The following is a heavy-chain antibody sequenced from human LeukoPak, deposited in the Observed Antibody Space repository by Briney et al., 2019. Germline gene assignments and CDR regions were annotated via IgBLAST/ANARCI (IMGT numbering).Heavy chain of an antibody. CDR3: ARASGEYCSSTSCYSFYYYYMDV. CDR2: IYSGGST. J-gene: IGHJ6*03. D-gene: IGHD2-2*01. Sequence: GGSLRLSCAASGFTVSSNYMSWVRQAPGKGLEWVSVIYSGGSTYYADSVKGRVTISRDNSKNTLYLQMNSLRAEDTAVYYCARASGEYCSSTSCYSFYYYYMDVWGKGTTVTVSS. V-gene: IGHV3-53*01. CDR1: GFTVSSNY.